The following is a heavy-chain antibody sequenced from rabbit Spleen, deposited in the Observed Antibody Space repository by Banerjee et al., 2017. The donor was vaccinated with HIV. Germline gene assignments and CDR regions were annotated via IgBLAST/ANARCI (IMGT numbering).Heavy chain of an antibody. D-gene: IGHD1-1*01. CDR3: ARDLVAVIGWNFNL. V-gene: IGHV1S45*01. Sequence: QEQLVESGGGLVQPEGSLTLTCTASGFSFSSSYYMCWVRQAPGKGLEWIACINIVTGKSVYASWAEGRFIMSRTSSTTVTLQMTSLTAADTATYFCARDLVAVIGWNFNLWGQGTLVTVS. CDR1: GFSFSSSYY. J-gene: IGHJ4*01. CDR2: INIVTGKS.